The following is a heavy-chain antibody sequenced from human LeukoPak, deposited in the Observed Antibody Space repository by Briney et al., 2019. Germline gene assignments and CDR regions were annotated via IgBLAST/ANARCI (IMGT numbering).Heavy chain of an antibody. D-gene: IGHD2-15*01. Sequence: GESLKISCKGSGYSSTSYWIGWVRQMPGKGLEWMGIIYPGDSDTRYSPSFQGQVTISADKSISTAYLQWSSLKASDTAMYYCARSYCSGGSCYYFDYWGQGTLVTVSS. J-gene: IGHJ4*02. CDR2: IYPGDSDT. CDR3: ARSYCSGGSCYYFDY. V-gene: IGHV5-51*01. CDR1: GYSSTSYW.